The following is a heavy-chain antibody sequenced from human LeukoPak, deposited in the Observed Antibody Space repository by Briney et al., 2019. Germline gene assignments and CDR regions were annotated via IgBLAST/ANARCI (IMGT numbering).Heavy chain of an antibody. CDR3: ARGYYYDSSGYHYFI. CDR1: GFTFSSYS. D-gene: IGHD3-22*01. Sequence: GGSLRLSCAASGFTFSSYSMNWVRQAPGKGLEWVSYISSSSSTIYYADSVKGRFTISRDNAKNPLYLQMNSLRAEDTAVYYCARGYYYDSSGYHYFIWGQGTMVTVSS. CDR2: ISSSSSTI. V-gene: IGHV3-48*04. J-gene: IGHJ3*02.